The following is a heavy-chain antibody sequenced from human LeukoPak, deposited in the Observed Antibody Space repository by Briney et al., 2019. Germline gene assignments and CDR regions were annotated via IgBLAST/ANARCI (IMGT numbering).Heavy chain of an antibody. J-gene: IGHJ4*02. CDR3: ASGSREGYYYGHDY. CDR1: GGSISSSYY. D-gene: IGHD3-10*01. CDR2: ISSSGSTI. V-gene: IGHV3-11*04. Sequence: LSLTCTVSGGSISSSYYWGWIRQVPGKGLEWVSYISSSGSTIYYADSVKGRFTISRDNAKNSLYLQMNRLRAEDTAVYYCASGSREGYYYGHDYWGQGTLVTVSS.